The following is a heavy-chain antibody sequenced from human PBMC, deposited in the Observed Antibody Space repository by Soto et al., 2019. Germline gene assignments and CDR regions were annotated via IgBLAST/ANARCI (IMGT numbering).Heavy chain of an antibody. V-gene: IGHV3-7*01. CDR2: IKQDGSEK. Sequence: GGSLRLSCAASGFTFSSYWMSWVRQAPGKGLEWVANIKQDGSEKYYVDSVKGRFTISRDNAKNSLYLQMNSLRAEDTAVYYCARFSIFGVVIDAFDSWGQGTMVTVSS. CDR3: ARFSIFGVVIDAFDS. CDR1: GFTFSSYW. J-gene: IGHJ3*02. D-gene: IGHD3-3*01.